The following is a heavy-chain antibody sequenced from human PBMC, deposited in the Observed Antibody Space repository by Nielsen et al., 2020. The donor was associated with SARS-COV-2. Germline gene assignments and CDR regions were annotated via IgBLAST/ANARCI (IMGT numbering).Heavy chain of an antibody. V-gene: IGHV5-51*01. CDR2: IYPGDSDT. Sequence: GESLKISCKGSGYSFTSYWIGWVRQMPGKGLGWMGIIYPGDSDTRYSPSFQGQVTISADKSISTAYLQWSSLKASDTAMYYCARIADYYDSSGPTWDDYWGQGTLVTVSS. J-gene: IGHJ4*02. CDR1: GYSFTSYW. CDR3: ARIADYYDSSGPTWDDY. D-gene: IGHD3-22*01.